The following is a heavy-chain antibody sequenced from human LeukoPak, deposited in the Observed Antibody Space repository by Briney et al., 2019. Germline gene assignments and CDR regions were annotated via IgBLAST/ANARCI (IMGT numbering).Heavy chain of an antibody. V-gene: IGHV4-39*07. CDR2: INHSGST. D-gene: IGHD6-13*01. CDR3: ARGPRYSSSWTHYYYYGMDV. CDR1: GGSLSSSSYY. Sequence: SETLSLTCTVSGGSLSSSSYYWSWIRQPPGKGLEWIGEINHSGSTNYNPSLKGRVTISVDTSKNQFSLKLSSVTAADTAVYYCARGPRYSSSWTHYYYYGMDVWGQGTTVTVSS. J-gene: IGHJ6*02.